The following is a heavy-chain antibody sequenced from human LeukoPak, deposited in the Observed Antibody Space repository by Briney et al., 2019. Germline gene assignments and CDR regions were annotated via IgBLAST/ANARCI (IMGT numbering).Heavy chain of an antibody. CDR1: GGTFSSYA. J-gene: IGHJ4*02. Sequence: ASAKVSCKASGGTFSSYAVNWVRQAPGQGLEWVGRIIPIFVTPDYAQKFQGRVTITADKSTSTAYMELSSLKSEDTAVYYCARGVAGNVYWGQGTLVTVSS. V-gene: IGHV1-69*06. CDR2: IIPIFVTP. CDR3: ARGVAGNVY. D-gene: IGHD6-19*01.